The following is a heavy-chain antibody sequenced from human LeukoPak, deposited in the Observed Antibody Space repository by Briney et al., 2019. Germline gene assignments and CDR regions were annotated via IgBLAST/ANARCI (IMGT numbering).Heavy chain of an antibody. J-gene: IGHJ4*02. CDR3: ARDHWNYHAFDY. D-gene: IGHD1-7*01. V-gene: IGHV3-53*01. CDR1: GFLVSDNY. Sequence: GGSLRLSCAASGFLVSDNYMHWLRQAPGKGLEWVSVLYTGGSTYYADSGKGRFTISRDKSKNTLYLQMNSLRVEGTAVYYCARDHWNYHAFDYWGQGTLVTVSS. CDR2: LYTGGST.